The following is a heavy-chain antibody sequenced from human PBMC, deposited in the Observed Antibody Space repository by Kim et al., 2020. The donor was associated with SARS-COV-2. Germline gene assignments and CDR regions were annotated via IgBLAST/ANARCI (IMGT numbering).Heavy chain of an antibody. D-gene: IGHD5-18*01. V-gene: IGHV4-59*09. J-gene: IGHJ4*02. Sequence: PCLKNRVNISVDTSKNQFSLKLGAVTAADTAVYYCARGGYSYGYLYYWGQGTLVTVSS. CDR3: ARGGYSYGYLYY.